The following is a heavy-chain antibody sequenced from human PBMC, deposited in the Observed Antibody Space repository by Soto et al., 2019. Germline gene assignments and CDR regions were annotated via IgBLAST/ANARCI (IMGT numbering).Heavy chain of an antibody. Sequence: SETLSLTCAVYGGSFSGHYWSWIRQPPGKGLEWIGEINHSGSTNYNPSLKIRVTISVDTSKNQFSLKLSSVTAADTAVYYCASRRGYSYGAFRFDPWGQGTLVTVSS. V-gene: IGHV4-34*01. D-gene: IGHD5-18*01. CDR3: ASRRGYSYGAFRFDP. CDR2: INHSGST. CDR1: GGSFSGHY. J-gene: IGHJ5*02.